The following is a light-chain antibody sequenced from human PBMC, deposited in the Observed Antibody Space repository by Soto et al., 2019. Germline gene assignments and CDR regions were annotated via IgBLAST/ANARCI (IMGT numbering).Light chain of an antibody. J-gene: IGKJ5*01. CDR1: QSVSSNY. CDR2: GAS. CDR3: KQYVSSPPPT. Sequence: EIVLTQSPDTLSLSPGEGATLSCRASQSVSSNYLAWYQQKPGQAPRLLIYGASTRATGIPDRFSGGGSGTAFTPTISGLEPEFFVVYYCKQYVSSPPPTSGQGTRREMK. V-gene: IGKV3-20*01.